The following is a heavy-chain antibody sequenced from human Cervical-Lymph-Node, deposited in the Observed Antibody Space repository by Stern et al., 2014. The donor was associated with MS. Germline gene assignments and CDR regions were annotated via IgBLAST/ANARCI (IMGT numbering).Heavy chain of an antibody. J-gene: IGHJ4*02. Sequence: QVQLVQSGAEVKQPGTSVKVSCKASTYTFTAYHLNWVRQAPGQGLEWMGWIDCNSGTTKYAQKFQGRVDMTRDTSISTAYMELNRLTSDDTAVYYCARDAPGPVDQTACYDYWGQGTLVTVSS. CDR1: TYTFTAYH. V-gene: IGHV1-2*02. CDR3: ARDAPGPVDQTACYDY. CDR2: IDCNSGTT. D-gene: IGHD2-21*01.